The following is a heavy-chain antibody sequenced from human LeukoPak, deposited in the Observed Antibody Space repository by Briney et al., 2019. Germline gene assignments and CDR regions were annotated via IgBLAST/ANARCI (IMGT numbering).Heavy chain of an antibody. J-gene: IGHJ6*03. V-gene: IGHV3-11*04. CDR2: ISSSGSTI. CDR1: GFTFSDYY. CDR3: ARNFGYCGGDCYSAYYYYYMDV. Sequence: GGPLRLSCAASGFTFSDYYMSWIRQAPGKGLEWVSYISSSGSTIYYADSVKGRFTISRDNAKNSLYLQMNSLRAEDTAVYYCARNFGYCGGDCYSAYYYYYMDVWGKGTTVTVSS. D-gene: IGHD2-21*02.